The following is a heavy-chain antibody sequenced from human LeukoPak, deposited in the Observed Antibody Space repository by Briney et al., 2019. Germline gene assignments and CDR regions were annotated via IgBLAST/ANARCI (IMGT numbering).Heavy chain of an antibody. J-gene: IGHJ4*02. CDR2: IYYSGST. V-gene: IGHV4-39*01. CDR3: ARLLGSSGWLGFDY. Sequence: SETLSLTCTVSGGSISSYYWGWIRQPPGKGLEWIGSIYYSGSTYYNPSLKSRVTISVDTSKNQFSLKLSSVTAADTAVYYCARLLGSSGWLGFDYWGQGTLVTVSS. CDR1: GGSISSYY. D-gene: IGHD6-19*01.